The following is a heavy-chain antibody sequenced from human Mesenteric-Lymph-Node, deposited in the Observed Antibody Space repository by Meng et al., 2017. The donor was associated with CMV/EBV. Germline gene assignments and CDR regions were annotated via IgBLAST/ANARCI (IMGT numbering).Heavy chain of an antibody. Sequence: GESLKISCAASGFTFTSHTINWVRQAPGKGLEWVSSISSGSHFIYYADSVKGRFTVSRDNAKSSLYLQMNSLRAEDTAVYYCARGGSLTTVTLGGYYGMDVWGQGTTVTVSS. D-gene: IGHD4-11*01. J-gene: IGHJ6*02. V-gene: IGHV3-21*01. CDR2: ISSGSHFI. CDR1: GFTFTSHT. CDR3: ARGGSLTTVTLGGYYGMDV.